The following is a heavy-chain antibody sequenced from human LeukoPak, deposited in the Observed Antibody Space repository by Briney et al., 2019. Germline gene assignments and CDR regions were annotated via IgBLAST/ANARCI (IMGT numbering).Heavy chain of an antibody. CDR2: IYHSGST. CDR1: GYSISSGYY. J-gene: IGHJ4*02. D-gene: IGHD3-22*01. V-gene: IGHV4-38-2*01. Sequence: SETLSLTCAVSGYSISSGYYWGWIRQPPGKGLEWIGSIYHSGSTYYNPSLKSRVTISADTSKNQLSLKLSSVTAADTAVYYCARLVLARFYDSSGYFDYWGQGTLVTVSS. CDR3: ARLVLARFYDSSGYFDY.